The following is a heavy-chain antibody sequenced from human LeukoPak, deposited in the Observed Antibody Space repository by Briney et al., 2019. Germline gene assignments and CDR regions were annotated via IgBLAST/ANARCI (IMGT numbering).Heavy chain of an antibody. Sequence: PGRSLRLSCAASGFTFSTYLMNWVRQAPGKGLEWVSSITSSGTYIFYADSVKGRFTISRDNAKNSLYLQINSLGPEDTAVYFCARDPYSGNYGSYYYYYMDVWGKGTTVTVSS. CDR3: ARDPYSGNYGSYYYYYMDV. CDR2: ITSSGTYI. D-gene: IGHD3-22*01. CDR1: GFTFSTYL. J-gene: IGHJ6*03. V-gene: IGHV3-21*01.